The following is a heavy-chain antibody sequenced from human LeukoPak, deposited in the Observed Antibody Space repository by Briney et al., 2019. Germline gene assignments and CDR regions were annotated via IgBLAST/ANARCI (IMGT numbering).Heavy chain of an antibody. J-gene: IGHJ5*02. Sequence: SETLSLTCTVSGGSISSYYWSWIRQPAGKGLEWIGRIYTSGSTNYNPSLKSRVTMSVDTSKNQFSLKLSSVTAADTAVYYCARVSYSSGWYSWFDPWGQGTLVTVSS. V-gene: IGHV4-4*07. CDR2: IYTSGST. D-gene: IGHD6-19*01. CDR1: GGSISSYY. CDR3: ARVSYSSGWYSWFDP.